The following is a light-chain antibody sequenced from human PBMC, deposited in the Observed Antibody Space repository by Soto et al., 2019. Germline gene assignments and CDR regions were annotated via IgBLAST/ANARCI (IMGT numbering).Light chain of an antibody. CDR3: QQYGSPPYT. CDR1: QSVSNSY. CDR2: GAS. Sequence: EIVLTQSPGTLSLSLGERATLSCRASQSVSNSYLAWYQQKPGQAPRLLIYGASSRATGIPDRFSGSGSGTDFTLTISRLEPEDFAVYYCQQYGSPPYTFGQGTKLEIK. J-gene: IGKJ2*01. V-gene: IGKV3-20*01.